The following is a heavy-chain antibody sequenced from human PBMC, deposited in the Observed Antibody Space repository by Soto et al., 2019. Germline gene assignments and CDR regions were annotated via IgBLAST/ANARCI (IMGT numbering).Heavy chain of an antibody. CDR2: ISGSGGST. CDR1: GFIFSSYA. V-gene: IGHV3-23*01. Sequence: PGGSLRLSCAASGFIFSSYAMSWVRQAPGKGLEWVSAISGSGGSTYYADSVKGRFTISRDNSKNTLYLQMNSLRAEDTAVYYCAKEKICTSCCTWFDPWGQGTLVTVSS. J-gene: IGHJ5*02. CDR3: AKEKICTSCCTWFDP. D-gene: IGHD2-2*01.